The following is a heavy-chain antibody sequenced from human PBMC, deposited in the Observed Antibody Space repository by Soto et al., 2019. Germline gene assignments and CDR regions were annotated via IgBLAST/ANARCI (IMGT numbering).Heavy chain of an antibody. CDR3: ATGNRQLVPNWFDP. D-gene: IGHD6-13*01. Sequence: EVQLLESGGGLVQPGGSLRLSCAASGFTFSSYAMSWVRQAPGKGLEWVSAISGSGGSTYYADSVKGRFTISRDNSKTTLYLQMTSLRAEDTAVYYCATGNRQLVPNWFDPWGQGTLVTVSS. V-gene: IGHV3-23*01. J-gene: IGHJ5*02. CDR2: ISGSGGST. CDR1: GFTFSSYA.